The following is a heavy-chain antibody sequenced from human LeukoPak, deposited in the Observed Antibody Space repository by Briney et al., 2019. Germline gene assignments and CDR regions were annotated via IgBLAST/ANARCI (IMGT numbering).Heavy chain of an antibody. CDR2: IKHDGSDA. CDR1: GFPFSSYW. CDR3: ARDRSGSYGY. J-gene: IGHJ4*02. D-gene: IGHD1-26*01. Sequence: GGSLRLSCAASGFPFSSYWMTWVRQTPGKGLEWVANIKHDGSDAYYADSVSGRLTVSRDNAKNSLYLQMNSLRAEDTAVYYCARDRSGSYGYWGQGTLVTVSS. V-gene: IGHV3-7*01.